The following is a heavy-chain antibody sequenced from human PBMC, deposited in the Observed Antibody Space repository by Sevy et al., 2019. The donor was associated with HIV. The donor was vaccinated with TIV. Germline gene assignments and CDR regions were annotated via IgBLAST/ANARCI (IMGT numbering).Heavy chain of an antibody. CDR2: ISAYNGNT. CDR3: ARNPGVRGVSPFDY. CDR1: GYTLTSYG. Sequence: ASVKVSCKASGYTLTSYGISWVRQAPGQGLEWMGWISAYNGNTNYAQKLQGRVTMTTDTSTSTAYMELRSLRSDDTAVYYCARNPGVRGVSPFDYWGQGTLVTVSS. D-gene: IGHD3-10*01. V-gene: IGHV1-18*01. J-gene: IGHJ4*02.